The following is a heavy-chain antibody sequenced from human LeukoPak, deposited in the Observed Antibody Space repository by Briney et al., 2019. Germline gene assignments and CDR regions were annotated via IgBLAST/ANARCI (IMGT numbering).Heavy chain of an antibody. Sequence: GGSLRLSCATSGFTFTSYELDWVRQAPGKGLEWVSYISSSGSIYYADSVKGRFTISRDNAKNSLYLQMNSLRAEDTAVYYCAREGYGGTSDAFDIWGEGTMVTVSS. CDR1: GFTFTSYE. CDR3: AREGYGGTSDAFDI. CDR2: ISSSGSI. D-gene: IGHD4-23*01. J-gene: IGHJ3*02. V-gene: IGHV3-48*03.